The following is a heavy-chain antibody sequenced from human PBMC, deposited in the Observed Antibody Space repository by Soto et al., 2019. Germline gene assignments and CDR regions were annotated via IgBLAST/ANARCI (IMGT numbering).Heavy chain of an antibody. J-gene: IGHJ5*02. CDR2: IYYSGST. Sequence: TLSLTCTVSGGSISSGGYYWSCIRQHPGKGLEWIGYIYYSGSTYYNPSLKSRVTISVDTSKNQFSLKLSSVTAADTAVYYCARVLHGGNSRGSHNWFDPWGQGTLVTVSS. D-gene: IGHD2-21*02. V-gene: IGHV4-31*03. CDR1: GGSISSGGYY. CDR3: ARVLHGGNSRGSHNWFDP.